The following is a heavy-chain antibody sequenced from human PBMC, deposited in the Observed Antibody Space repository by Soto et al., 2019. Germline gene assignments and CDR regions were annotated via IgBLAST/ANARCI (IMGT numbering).Heavy chain of an antibody. Sequence: ASVKVSCKASGYTFTSYDINWVRQATGQGLEWLGWMNPNSGNTGYAQKFQGRVTMTRNTSISTAYMELSSLRSEDTAVYYCARGKCSGGSCYYAYWGQGTLVTAPQ. CDR1: GYTFTSYD. D-gene: IGHD2-15*01. J-gene: IGHJ4*02. CDR2: MNPNSGNT. CDR3: ARGKCSGGSCYYAY. V-gene: IGHV1-8*01.